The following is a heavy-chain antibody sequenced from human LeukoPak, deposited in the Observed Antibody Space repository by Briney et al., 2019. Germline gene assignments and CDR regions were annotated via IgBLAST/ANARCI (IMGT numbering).Heavy chain of an antibody. J-gene: IGHJ4*02. V-gene: IGHV3-53*01. D-gene: IGHD5-24*01. Sequence: GGSLRLSCAASGFTVSSLFMSWVHQAPGKGLQFVSLITGGGGTQYADSVEGRFTISRDNSKNTLFLQMNSLRVEDTAVYYCARGRSTTTIFDYWGQGTLVTVSS. CDR3: ARGRSTTTIFDY. CDR1: GFTVSSLF. CDR2: ITGGGGT.